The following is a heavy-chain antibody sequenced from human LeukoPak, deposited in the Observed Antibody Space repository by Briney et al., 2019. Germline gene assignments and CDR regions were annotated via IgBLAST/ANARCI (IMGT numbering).Heavy chain of an antibody. D-gene: IGHD2-2*01. CDR1: GFTFSSYA. CDR2: ISGSGGST. Sequence: GGSLRLSCAASGFTFSSYAMSWVRQAPGKGLEWVSAISGSGGSTYYADSVKGRFTISRDNSKNTLYLQMNSLRAEDTAVYYCARDGGIVVAAVPAAFDIWGQGAMVTVSS. V-gene: IGHV3-23*01. J-gene: IGHJ3*02. CDR3: ARDGGIVVAAVPAAFDI.